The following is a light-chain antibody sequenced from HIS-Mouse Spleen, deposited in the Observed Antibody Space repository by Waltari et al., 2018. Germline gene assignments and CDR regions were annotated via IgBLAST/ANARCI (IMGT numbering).Light chain of an antibody. CDR3: QQSYSTPRT. J-gene: IGKJ1*01. CDR2: ASY. V-gene: IGKV1-39*01. CDR1: QSISSY. Sequence: DIQMTQSPSSLSASVGDRVTSTCRASQSISSYLIWDQQKPGKAPKLLFYASYSLQSGVPSRFSGSGSGTAFTLTISSLQPEDFATYYCQQSYSTPRTFGQGTKVEIK.